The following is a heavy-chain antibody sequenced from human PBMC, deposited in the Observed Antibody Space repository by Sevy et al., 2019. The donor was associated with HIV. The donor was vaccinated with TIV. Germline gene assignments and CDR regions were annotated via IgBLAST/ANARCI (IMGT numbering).Heavy chain of an antibody. CDR1: GDSISNYY. CDR3: ARGASGYFDPLDY. CDR2: IYYSGST. Sequence: SETLSLTCSVSGDSISNYYWIWIRQPPGKGLEWIAYIYYSGSTNYNPSLKSRVTISVDTSKNQFSLKLSSVTAADTAVYYCARGASGYFDPLDYWGQGTLVTVSS. D-gene: IGHD3-10*01. J-gene: IGHJ4*02. V-gene: IGHV4-59*01.